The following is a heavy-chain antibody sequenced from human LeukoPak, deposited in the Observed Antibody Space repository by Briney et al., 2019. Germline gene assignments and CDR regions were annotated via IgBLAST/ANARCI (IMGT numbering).Heavy chain of an antibody. V-gene: IGHV2-5*01. J-gene: IGHJ5*02. CDR2: IYWNDDK. CDR3: AYRPYSSSWYTYNWFDP. Sequence: VSGPTLAKPTQTLTLTCTFSGFSLSTSGVGVGWIRQPPGKALEWLALIYWNDDKRYSPSLNGRLTITKDTSKNQVVLTMTNMDPVDTATYYCAYRPYSSSWYTYNWFDPWGQGTLVTVSS. CDR1: GFSLSTSGVG. D-gene: IGHD6-13*01.